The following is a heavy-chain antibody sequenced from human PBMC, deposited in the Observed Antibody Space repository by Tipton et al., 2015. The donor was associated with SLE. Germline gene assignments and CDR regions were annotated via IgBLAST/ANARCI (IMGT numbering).Heavy chain of an antibody. CDR3: ATERDPAVAGPVDS. J-gene: IGHJ4*02. CDR2: IILLLSIP. Sequence: QVQLVQSGPEVKKPGSSVKVSCEASGGTLSSYTISWVRQAPGQGLEWVGRIILLLSIPNYAQKFQDRVTLTADRSTSTAYMELSGLTSEDTAVYYCATERDPAVAGPVDSWGQGTLVTVSS. V-gene: IGHV1-69*09. CDR1: GGTLSSYT. D-gene: IGHD6-19*01.